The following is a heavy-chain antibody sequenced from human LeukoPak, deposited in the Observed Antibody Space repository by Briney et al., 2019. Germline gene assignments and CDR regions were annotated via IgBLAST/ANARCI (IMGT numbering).Heavy chain of an antibody. CDR1: GGSFSGYY. D-gene: IGHD3-3*01. J-gene: IGHJ4*02. Sequence: SETLSLTCAVYGGSFSGYYWSWIRQPPGKGLEWIGEINHSGSTNYNPSLKSRVTISVDTSKNQFSLKLSSVTAADTAVYYCARGGLRFLEWSIDYWGQGTLVTVSS. CDR2: INHSGST. V-gene: IGHV4-34*01. CDR3: ARGGLRFLEWSIDY.